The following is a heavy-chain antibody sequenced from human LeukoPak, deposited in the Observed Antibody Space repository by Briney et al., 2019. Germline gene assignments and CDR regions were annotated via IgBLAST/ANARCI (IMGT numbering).Heavy chain of an antibody. CDR3: ARDVGSVWVLVEMATPDYYYGMDV. V-gene: IGHV4-39*07. J-gene: IGHJ6*02. Sequence: SETLSLTCTVFGGSISSSSYYWGWIRQPPGKGLEWIGSIYYSGSTYYNPSLKSRVTISVDTSKNQFSLKLSSVTAADTAVYYCARDVGSVWVLVEMATPDYYYGMDVWGQGTTVTVSS. CDR2: IYYSGST. CDR1: GGSISSSSYY. D-gene: IGHD5-24*01.